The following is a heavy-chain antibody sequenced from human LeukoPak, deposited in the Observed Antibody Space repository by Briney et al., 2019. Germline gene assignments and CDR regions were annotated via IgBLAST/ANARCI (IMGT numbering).Heavy chain of an antibody. J-gene: IGHJ4*02. CDR1: GFTFSSYG. Sequence: GGSLRLSCAASGFTFSSYGMNWVRQAPGKGLEWVSSISSSSYIYYADSVKGRFTISRDNAKNSLYLQMNSLRAEDTAVYYCARESRVGANDYWGQGTLVTVSS. CDR3: ARESRVGANDY. D-gene: IGHD1-26*01. V-gene: IGHV3-21*01. CDR2: ISSSSYI.